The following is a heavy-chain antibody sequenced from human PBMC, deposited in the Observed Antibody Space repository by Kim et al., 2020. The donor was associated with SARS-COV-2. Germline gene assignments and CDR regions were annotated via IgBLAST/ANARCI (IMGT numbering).Heavy chain of an antibody. CDR3: AKDRNEQWLVLAGVVYYYGMDV. Sequence: GGSLRLSCSASGFTFSSYGMHWVRQAPVKGLEWVAVISYDGSNKYYADSVKGRFTISRDNSKNTLYLQMNSLRAEDTAVYYCAKDRNEQWLVLAGVVYYYGMDVWGQGTTVTVSS. D-gene: IGHD6-19*01. J-gene: IGHJ6*02. CDR2: ISYDGSNK. CDR1: GFTFSSYG. V-gene: IGHV3-30*18.